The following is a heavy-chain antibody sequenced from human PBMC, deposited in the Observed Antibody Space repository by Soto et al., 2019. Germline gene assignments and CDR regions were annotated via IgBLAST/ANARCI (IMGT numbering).Heavy chain of an antibody. CDR2: ISSTTNYI. J-gene: IGHJ4*02. CDR1: GFTFTRYS. V-gene: IGHV3-21*06. CDR3: ARESEDLTSNFDD. Sequence: SGFTFTRYSMNWVRQAPGKGLEWVSSISSTTNYIYYGDSMKGRFTISRDNAKNSLYLEMNSLRAEDTAVYYCARESEDLTSNFDDWGQGTLVTVSS.